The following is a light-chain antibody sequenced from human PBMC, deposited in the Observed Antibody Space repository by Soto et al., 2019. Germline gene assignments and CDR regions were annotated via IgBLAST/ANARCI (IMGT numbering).Light chain of an antibody. Sequence: DIHMTQSPATLSASVGDRVTITCRASQSISTWLAWYQQKPGKAPKLLIYWASSLESGVPSRFSGSGSGTEFTLTISSLQPDDFATYYCQQYNSYPWTFGQGTKVEIK. CDR2: WAS. V-gene: IGKV1-5*03. CDR1: QSISTW. J-gene: IGKJ1*01. CDR3: QQYNSYPWT.